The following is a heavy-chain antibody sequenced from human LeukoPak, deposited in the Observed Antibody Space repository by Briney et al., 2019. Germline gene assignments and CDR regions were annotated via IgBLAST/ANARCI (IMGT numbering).Heavy chain of an antibody. CDR1: GYTFTSYD. V-gene: IGHV1-8*03. CDR3: ARGGVITIDYYYYYMDV. CDR2: MNPNSGNT. D-gene: IGHD3-10*01. J-gene: IGHJ6*03. Sequence: ASVKVSCKASGYTFTSYDINWVRQATGQGLEWMGWMNPNSGNTGYAQEFQGRVTITRNTSISTAYMELSSLRSEDTAVYYCARGGVITIDYYYYYMDVWGKGTTVTVSS.